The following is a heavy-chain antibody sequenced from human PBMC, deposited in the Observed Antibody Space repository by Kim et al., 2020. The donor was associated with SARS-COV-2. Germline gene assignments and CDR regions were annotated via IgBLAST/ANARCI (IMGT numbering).Heavy chain of an antibody. V-gene: IGHV4-4*02. CDR3: ARAGVITSFGVVQSD. CDR1: GGSISSSNW. D-gene: IGHD3-3*01. CDR2: IYHSGST. Sequence: SETLSLTCAVSGGSISSSNWWSWVRQPPGEGLEWIGGIYHSGSTNYNPSLKSRVTITVDKSKNQFSLKLSSVTAADTAVYYCARAGVITSFGVVQSDWGQGTLLTVSS. J-gene: IGHJ4*02.